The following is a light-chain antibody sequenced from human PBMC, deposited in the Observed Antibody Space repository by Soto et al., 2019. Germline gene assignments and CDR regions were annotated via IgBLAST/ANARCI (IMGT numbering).Light chain of an antibody. V-gene: IGKV1-5*03. CDR1: QTINTW. Sequence: DIQMTQFPSTVSASVGDRVTITCRASQTINTWLAWYQQKPGKAPKLLIYRASNLVSGVPSRFSGSGSGTEFTLTISSLQPDDFSIYYCQQYETYSGTFGPGTKVDI. J-gene: IGKJ3*01. CDR2: RAS. CDR3: QQYETYSGT.